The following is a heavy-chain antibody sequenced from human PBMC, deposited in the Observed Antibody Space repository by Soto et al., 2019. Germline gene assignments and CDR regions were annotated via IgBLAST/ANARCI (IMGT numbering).Heavy chain of an antibody. CDR2: IYDSGNT. Sequence: SETLSLTCGVSGDSITTYKLWTVVRQTPGRGLEWIGEIYDSGNTRYNPSLRSRVTISKDTSKNQLSLKLNSVTVADTAVYYCATCQLREYYYAMDMWGQGTTVTVYS. CDR1: GDSITTYKL. D-gene: IGHD1-1*01. J-gene: IGHJ6*02. CDR3: ATCQLREYYYAMDM. V-gene: IGHV4-4*02.